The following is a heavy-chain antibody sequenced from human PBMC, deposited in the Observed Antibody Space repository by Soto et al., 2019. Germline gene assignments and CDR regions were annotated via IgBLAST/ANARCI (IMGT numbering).Heavy chain of an antibody. Sequence: ASVKVSCKASGYTFTSYGISWVRQAPGQGLEWMGWISAYNGNTNYAQKLQGRVTMTTDTSTSTAYMELSSLRSDDTAVYYCARVPGLTMTTVTRVNGFDPWGQGTLVTVSS. V-gene: IGHV1-18*01. CDR2: ISAYNGNT. J-gene: IGHJ5*02. CDR3: ARVPGLTMTTVTRVNGFDP. CDR1: GYTFTSYG. D-gene: IGHD4-4*01.